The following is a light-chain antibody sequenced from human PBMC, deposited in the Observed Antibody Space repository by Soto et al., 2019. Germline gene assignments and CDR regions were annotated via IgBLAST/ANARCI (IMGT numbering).Light chain of an antibody. Sequence: ELVLTQSPGTLTLSPGERATLSCRASQSVSNNYLAWYQQKPGQAPRLLIYGASSRATGIPDRFSGSGSGTDFTLTISRLEPEDFAVYYCQQYGSSAWTFGQGTKVEIK. J-gene: IGKJ1*01. V-gene: IGKV3-20*01. CDR3: QQYGSSAWT. CDR2: GAS. CDR1: QSVSNNY.